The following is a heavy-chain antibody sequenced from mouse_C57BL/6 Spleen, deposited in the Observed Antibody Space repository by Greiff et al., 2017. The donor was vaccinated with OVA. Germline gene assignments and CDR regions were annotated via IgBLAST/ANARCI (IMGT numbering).Heavy chain of an antibody. Sequence: QVQLKEPGPGLVQPSQSQSITCTIPGLSLTSFGVHWVRQSPGKGLEWLGVIWSGGSTEYNAAFISRLSISKDNSKSQVFFKMNRLQADDTAIDFCAGGSYGSRLYCDVWGTETSVNVS. V-gene: IGHV2-2*01. CDR1: GLSLTSFG. J-gene: IGHJ1*03. CDR3: AGGSYGSRLYCDV. CDR2: IWSGGST. D-gene: IGHD1-1*01.